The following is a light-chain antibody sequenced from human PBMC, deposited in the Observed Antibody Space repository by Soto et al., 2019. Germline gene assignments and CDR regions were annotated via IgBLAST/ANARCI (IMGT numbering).Light chain of an antibody. V-gene: IGKV1-27*01. J-gene: IGKJ2*01. CDR3: QQTHSVPYT. CDR2: AAS. CDR1: EGINNY. Sequence: DIQMTQSPSSLSASIGDRVTITCRATEGINNYLAWFQQKPGKVPKLLIYAASTLQSGVPSRFSGSGSGTDFTLTISSLQPDDVATYYCQQTHSVPYTFGQGTRLEI.